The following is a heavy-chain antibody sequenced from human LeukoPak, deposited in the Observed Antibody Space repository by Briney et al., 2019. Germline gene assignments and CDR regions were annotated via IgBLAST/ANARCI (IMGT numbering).Heavy chain of an antibody. J-gene: IGHJ4*02. CDR3: AKTAVADRTFDY. CDR1: GFTFTTYD. CDR2: ISRSSNYI. Sequence: GGSLRLSCSASGFTFTTYDMTWVRQAPGEGLEWVSTISRSSNYIYYADSVKGRFTISRDNAKNSLYLQMNSLRAEDTAVYYCAKTAVADRTFDYWGQGTLVTVSS. D-gene: IGHD6-19*01. V-gene: IGHV3-21*01.